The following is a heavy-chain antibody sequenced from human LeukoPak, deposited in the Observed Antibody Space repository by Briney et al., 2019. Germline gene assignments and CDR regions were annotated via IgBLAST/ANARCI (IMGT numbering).Heavy chain of an antibody. J-gene: IGHJ4*02. V-gene: IGHV3-9*01. Sequence: GGSLRLSCAASGFTFDEFAMHWVRQAPGKGLEWVSGISSNSENVAYADSVKGRFTISRDDAKNSLFLQMNSLRAEDTAVYYCAKDLHYGSADYWGQGTLVTVSS. CDR3: AKDLHYGSADY. CDR2: ISSNSENV. D-gene: IGHD3-10*01. CDR1: GFTFDEFA.